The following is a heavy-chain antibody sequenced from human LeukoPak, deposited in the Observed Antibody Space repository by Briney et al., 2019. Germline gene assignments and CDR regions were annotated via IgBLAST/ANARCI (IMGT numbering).Heavy chain of an antibody. J-gene: IGHJ4*02. CDR3: ATQGIYCSSTSYWNY. V-gene: IGHV4-4*02. D-gene: IGHD2-2*01. CDR2: IYHSGST. Sequence: SETLSLTCAVSGGSISSSNWWSWVRQPPGKGLEWIGEIYHSGSTNYNPSLKSRVTISVDTSKNQFSLKLSSVTAADTAVYYCATQGIYCSSTSYWNYWGQGTLVTVSS. CDR1: GGSISSSNW.